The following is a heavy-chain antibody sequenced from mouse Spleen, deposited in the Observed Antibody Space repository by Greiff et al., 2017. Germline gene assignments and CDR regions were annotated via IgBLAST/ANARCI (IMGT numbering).Heavy chain of an antibody. J-gene: IGHJ4*01. Sequence: VQLQQSGPELVKPGASVRISCKASGYTFTSYYIHWVKQRPGQGLEWIGWIYPGNVNTKYNEKFKGKATLTVDKSSSTAYMQLSSLTSEDSAVYYCARERAYYSNYGAMDYWGQGTSVTVSS. CDR1: GYTFTSYY. CDR3: ARERAYYSNYGAMDY. CDR2: IYPGNVNT. V-gene: IGHV1S56*01. D-gene: IGHD2-5*01.